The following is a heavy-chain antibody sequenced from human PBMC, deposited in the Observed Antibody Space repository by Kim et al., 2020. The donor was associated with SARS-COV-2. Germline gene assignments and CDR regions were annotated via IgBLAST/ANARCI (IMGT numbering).Heavy chain of an antibody. J-gene: IGHJ4*02. CDR3: AKGLDSGSWIMDY. CDR1: GFTFSVYA. D-gene: IGHD1-26*01. Sequence: GVSLRLSCAASGFTFSVYAMHWVRQPPGKALEWISGISWNSGNIQYADSMKGRFTVSRDNAKNSLYLQVNSLRPEDTAVYYCAKGLDSGSWIMDYWGQGTPVTVSS. CDR2: ISWNSGNI. V-gene: IGHV3-9*01.